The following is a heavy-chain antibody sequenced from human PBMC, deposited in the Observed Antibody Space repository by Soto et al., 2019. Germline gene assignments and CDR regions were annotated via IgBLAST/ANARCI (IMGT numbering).Heavy chain of an antibody. V-gene: IGHV4-59*01. Sequence: PSETLSLTCTVSGGSISSYYWSWIRQPPGKGLEWIGYIYYSGSTNYNPSLKSRVTISVDTSKNQFSLKLSSVTAADTAVYYCARVPYYYYGMDVWGQGTTVTV. CDR1: GGSISSYY. CDR2: IYYSGST. CDR3: ARVPYYYYGMDV. J-gene: IGHJ6*02.